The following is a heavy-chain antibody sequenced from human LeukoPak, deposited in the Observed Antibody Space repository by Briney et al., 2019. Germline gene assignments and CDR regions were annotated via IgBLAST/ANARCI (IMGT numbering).Heavy chain of an antibody. CDR1: GFTFSSYA. V-gene: IGHV3-23*01. Sequence: GESLRLSCAASGFTFSSYAMSWVRQAPGKGLEWVSVISASGRNTYYSESAKGQFTISRDNSKNTLYLQMSSLRAEDTAVYYCVRRGSNYPYYMDVWGKGTTATVSS. J-gene: IGHJ6*03. CDR2: ISASGRNT. CDR3: VRRGSNYPYYMDV.